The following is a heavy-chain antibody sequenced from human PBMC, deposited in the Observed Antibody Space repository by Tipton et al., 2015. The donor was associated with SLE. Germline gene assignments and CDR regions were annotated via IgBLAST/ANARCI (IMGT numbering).Heavy chain of an antibody. CDR2: TYCRSKWYN. Sequence: GLVKPSQTLSLTCAISGDSVSNNSAAWNWFRQSPSRGLEWLGRTYCRSKWYNDYPVSVKSRITINADTSKNHFSLQLNSVTPGDTAVYYCASEVGYNSIFDYWCQGTLVTGSS. D-gene: IGHD6-19*01. V-gene: IGHV6-1*01. CDR3: ASEVGYNSIFDY. J-gene: IGHJ4*02. CDR1: GDSVSNNSAA.